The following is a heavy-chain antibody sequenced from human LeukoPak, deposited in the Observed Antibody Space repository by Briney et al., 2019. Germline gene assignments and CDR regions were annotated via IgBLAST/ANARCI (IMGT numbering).Heavy chain of an antibody. Sequence: PSETLSLTCTVSGGSFSSHYWSWIRQPPGKGLEWIGYIYYSGSINYNPSLKSRVTISVDTSKSQISLRLTSVTAAETAVYYCARRDDSGILPYSFDISGQGTMGTVS. CDR2: IYYSGSI. V-gene: IGHV4-59*08. CDR3: ARRDDSGILPYSFDI. D-gene: IGHD4-23*01. J-gene: IGHJ3*02. CDR1: GGSFSSHY.